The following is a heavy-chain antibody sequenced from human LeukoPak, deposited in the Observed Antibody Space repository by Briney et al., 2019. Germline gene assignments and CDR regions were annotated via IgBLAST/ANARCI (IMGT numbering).Heavy chain of an antibody. CDR2: ISGSAITT. V-gene: IGHV3-23*01. CDR3: AKDQRFGDLDDY. Sequence: GGSLRLPCTTSGFTFSNYAMSWVRQAPGKGLEWVSSISGSAITTYYADSVKGRFVISRDNSKNTLYLQMTSLRAEDTAVYYCAKDQRFGDLDDYRGQGTLVTVSS. J-gene: IGHJ4*02. CDR1: GFTFSNYA. D-gene: IGHD3-10*01.